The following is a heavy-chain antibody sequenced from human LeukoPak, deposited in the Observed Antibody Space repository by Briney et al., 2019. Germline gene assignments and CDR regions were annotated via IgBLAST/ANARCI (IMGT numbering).Heavy chain of an antibody. CDR2: ITPATDNI. V-gene: IGHV3-21*01. CDR3: ARLAGPRPGTYYFDF. Sequence: GGSLRLSCAASGFTYSDHAMEWVRQTPGKGLEWGSSITPATDNIYYTPSVEGRFTISRDNAKHSLYLQMNNLRADDTAVYYCARLAGPRPGTYYFDFWGQGVQVTVSS. CDR1: GFTYSDHA. D-gene: IGHD6-19*01. J-gene: IGHJ4*02.